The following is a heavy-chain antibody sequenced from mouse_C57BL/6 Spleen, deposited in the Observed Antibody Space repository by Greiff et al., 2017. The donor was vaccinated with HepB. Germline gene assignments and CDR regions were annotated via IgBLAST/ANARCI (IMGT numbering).Heavy chain of an antibody. J-gene: IGHJ3*01. D-gene: IGHD2-5*01. Sequence: VQLQQSGAELVKPGASVKISCKASGYAFSSYRMNWVKQRPGKGLEWIGQIYPGDGDTNYNGKFKGKATLTADKSSSTAYMQLSSLTSEDSAVYFCARSYSNYEAWFAYWGQGTLVTVSA. CDR3: ARSYSNYEAWFAY. CDR1: GYAFSSYR. V-gene: IGHV1-80*01. CDR2: IYPGDGDT.